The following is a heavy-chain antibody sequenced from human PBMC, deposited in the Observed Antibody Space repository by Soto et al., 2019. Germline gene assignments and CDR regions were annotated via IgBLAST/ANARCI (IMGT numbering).Heavy chain of an antibody. CDR1: GGSISSGDYY. CDR3: ARERENSSGYGYWFDP. Sequence: SETLSLTCTVSGGSISSGDYYWSWIRQPPGKGLEWIGYIYYSGSTYYNPSLKSRVTISVDTSKNQFSLKLSSVTAADTAVYYCARERENSSGYGYWFDPWGQGTLVTVSS. V-gene: IGHV4-30-4*01. J-gene: IGHJ5*02. CDR2: IYYSGST. D-gene: IGHD3-22*01.